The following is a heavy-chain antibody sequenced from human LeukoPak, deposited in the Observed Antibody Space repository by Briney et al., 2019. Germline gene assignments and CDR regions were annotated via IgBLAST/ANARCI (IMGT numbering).Heavy chain of an antibody. CDR1: GFTFSSYD. V-gene: IGHV3-23*01. CDR2: ICGGGTP. Sequence: PGGSLRLSCAAPGFTFSSYDMSWVRQAPGRGLEWVSAICGGGTPYYADSVKGRFTISRDNSKNTLYLQMNSLRADDTAVYYCAKDDHGGSGWRDYFDQWGQGTLVTVSS. J-gene: IGHJ4*02. D-gene: IGHD6-19*01. CDR3: AKDDHGGSGWRDYFDQ.